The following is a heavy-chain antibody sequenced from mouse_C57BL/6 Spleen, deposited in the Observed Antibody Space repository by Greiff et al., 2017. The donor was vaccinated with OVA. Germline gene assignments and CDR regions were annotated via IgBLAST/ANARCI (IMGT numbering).Heavy chain of an antibody. V-gene: IGHV5-9*01. J-gene: IGHJ1*03. CDR1: GFTFSSYT. Sequence: EVKVVESGGGLVKPGGSLKLSCAASGFTFSSYTMSWVRQTPEKRLEWVATISGGGGNTYYPDSVKGRFTISRDNAKNTLYLQMSSLRSEDTALYYCARLPNWDGWYFDVWGTGTTVTVSS. CDR2: ISGGGGNT. CDR3: ARLPNWDGWYFDV. D-gene: IGHD4-1*01.